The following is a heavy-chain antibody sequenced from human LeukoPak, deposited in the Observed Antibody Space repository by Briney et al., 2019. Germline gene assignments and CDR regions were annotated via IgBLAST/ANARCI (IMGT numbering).Heavy chain of an antibody. V-gene: IGHV3-23*01. CDR1: EFTFSNYA. CDR3: AKSRTSSYYDAFDI. J-gene: IGHJ3*02. CDR2: ISAGGT. Sequence: PGGSLRLSCAASEFTFSNYAMSWVRQAPGKGREWVSTISAGGTCYADSVNGRFTISRDNSKNTLDLQMNSLRAEDTAVYYCAKSRTSSYYDAFDIWGQGTMVTVSS. D-gene: IGHD2-2*01.